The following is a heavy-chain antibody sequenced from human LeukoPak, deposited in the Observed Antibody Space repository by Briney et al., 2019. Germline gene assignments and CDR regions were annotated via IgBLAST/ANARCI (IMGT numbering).Heavy chain of an antibody. CDR1: GFTFSSYW. J-gene: IGHJ5*02. Sequence: GGSLRLSCAASGFTFSSYWMHWVRQAPGKGLVWVSRINSDGSSTSYADSVKGRFTISRDNAKNTLYLQMNSLRAEDTAVYYCAREGSVTTFLNWFDPWGQGTLVTVSS. CDR3: AREGSVTTFLNWFDP. CDR2: INSDGSST. D-gene: IGHD4-11*01. V-gene: IGHV3-74*01.